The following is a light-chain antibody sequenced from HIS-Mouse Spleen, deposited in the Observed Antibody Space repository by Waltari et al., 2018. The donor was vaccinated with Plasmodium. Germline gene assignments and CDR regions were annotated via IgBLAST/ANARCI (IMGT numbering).Light chain of an antibody. CDR2: GAS. J-gene: IGKJ3*01. CDR1: QSVSSN. CDR3: QQYNNWSFT. V-gene: IGKV3-15*01. Sequence: EIVMTQSPATLSVSPGERATPSCRASQSVSSNLAWYQQKPGQAPRLLIYGASTRATGIPARFSGSGSGTEFTLTISSLQSEDFAVYYCQQYNNWSFTFGPGTKVDIK.